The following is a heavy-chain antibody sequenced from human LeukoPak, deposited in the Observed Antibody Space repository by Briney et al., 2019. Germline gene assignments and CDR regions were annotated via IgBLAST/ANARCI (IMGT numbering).Heavy chain of an antibody. V-gene: IGHV3-23*01. CDR1: GFTFSSYA. D-gene: IGHD2-2*02. CDR2: ISGSGGST. CDR3: AKDQQYQLLYGNLDY. Sequence: GGSLRLSCAASGFTFSSYAMSWVRQAPGKGLEWVSAISGSGGSTYYADSVKGRFTISRDNSKNTLYLQMNSLRAEDTAVYYCAKDQQYQLLYGNLDYRGQGTLVTVSS. J-gene: IGHJ4*02.